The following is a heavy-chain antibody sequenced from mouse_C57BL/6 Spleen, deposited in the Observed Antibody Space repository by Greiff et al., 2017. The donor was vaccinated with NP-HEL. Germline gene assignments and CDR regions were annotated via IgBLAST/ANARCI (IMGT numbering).Heavy chain of an antibody. CDR2: ISRGSSTI. CDR3: ARRIYYDYHYAMDY. CDR1: GFTFSDYG. Sequence: EVQGVESGGGLVKPGGSLKLSCAASGFTFSDYGMHWVRQAPEQGLEWVAYISRGSSTIYYADTVKGRVTISRDTAKNTLFLQMTSLRSEDTAMYYSARRIYYDYHYAMDYWGQGTSVTVSS. V-gene: IGHV5-17*01. J-gene: IGHJ4*01. D-gene: IGHD2-4*01.